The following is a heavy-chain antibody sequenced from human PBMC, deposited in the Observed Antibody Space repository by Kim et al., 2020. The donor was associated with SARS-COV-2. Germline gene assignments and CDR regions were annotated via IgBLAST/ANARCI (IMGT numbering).Heavy chain of an antibody. CDR1: GGSISSGSYY. V-gene: IGHV4-61*02. CDR3: ARTRVDYGDYYFDY. Sequence: SETLSLTCTVSGGSISSGSYYWSWIRQPAGKGLEWIGRIYTSGSTNYNPSLKSRVTISVDTSKNQFSLKLSSVTAADTAVYYCARTRVDYGDYYFDYWGPG. J-gene: IGHJ4*03. CDR2: IYTSGST. D-gene: IGHD4-17*01.